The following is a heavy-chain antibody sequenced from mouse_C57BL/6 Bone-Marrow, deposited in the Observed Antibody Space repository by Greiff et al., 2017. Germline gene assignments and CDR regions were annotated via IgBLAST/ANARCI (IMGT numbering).Heavy chain of an antibody. Sequence: QVQLQQSGPELVKPGASVKLSCKASGYTFTSYGISWVKQRTGQGLEWIGEIYPRSGNTYYNEKFKGKATLTADKSSSTAYMELRSLTSEDSAVYFCARLATTDAYWGQGTLVTVSA. V-gene: IGHV1-81*01. CDR3: ARLATTDAY. CDR1: GYTFTSYG. D-gene: IGHD1-1*01. CDR2: IYPRSGNT. J-gene: IGHJ3*01.